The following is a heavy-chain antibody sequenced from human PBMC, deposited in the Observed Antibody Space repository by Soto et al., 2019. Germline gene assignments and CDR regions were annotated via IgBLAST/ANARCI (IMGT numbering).Heavy chain of an antibody. J-gene: IGHJ4*02. CDR3: VRQHPLDANAWYI. V-gene: IGHV5-51*01. Sequence: EVQVVQSGPEVKEPGESLKISCKSSGSGFWDACVRQLPGKGLEGLGSIDPGDSDTRYNPSFQGLVTISADRFISTDYLQWASQRAPDSAMYYCVRQHPLDANAWYIWGQGALVSVAS. D-gene: IGHD1-20*01. CDR1: GSGFW. CDR2: IDPGDSDT.